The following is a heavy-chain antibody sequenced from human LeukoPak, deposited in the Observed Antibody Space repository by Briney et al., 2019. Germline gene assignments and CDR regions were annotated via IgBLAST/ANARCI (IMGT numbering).Heavy chain of an antibody. CDR3: ARSKDRSWPFDS. D-gene: IGHD4-11*01. V-gene: IGHV3-7*01. Sequence: GGSLRLSCAASGVSFSHDWMACGRQGPGKGQEWVANIKENETDQPYVDSARGRFTVSRDNAANSMYLQMSSLRPDDTAVYFCARSKDRSWPFDSWGQGPLVAVSS. CDR1: GVSFSHDW. CDR2: IKENETDQ. J-gene: IGHJ4*02.